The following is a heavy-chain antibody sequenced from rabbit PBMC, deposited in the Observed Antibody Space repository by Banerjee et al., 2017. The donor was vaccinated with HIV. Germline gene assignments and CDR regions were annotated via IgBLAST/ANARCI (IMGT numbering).Heavy chain of an antibody. J-gene: IGHJ4*01. CDR3: ARDGSGWGANFNL. V-gene: IGHV1S45*01. Sequence: QEQLVESGGDLVKPEGSLTLTCTASGFSFSNGYVMCWVRQAPGKGLEWIACINTISGDTVYATWAKGRFTISKTSSTTVTLQMTSLTAADTATYFCARDGSGWGANFNLWGQGTLVTVS. D-gene: IGHD4-1*01. CDR2: INTISGDT. CDR1: GFSFSNGYV.